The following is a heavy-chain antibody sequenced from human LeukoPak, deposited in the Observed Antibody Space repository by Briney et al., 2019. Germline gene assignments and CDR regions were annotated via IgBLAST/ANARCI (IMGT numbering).Heavy chain of an antibody. CDR3: ARQDYDILTGYRNDY. CDR1: GGSISSSSYY. D-gene: IGHD3-9*01. J-gene: IGHJ4*02. CDR2: IYYSGST. Sequence: SETLSLTCTVSGGSISSSSYYWGWIRQPPGKGLEWIGSIYYSGSTYYNPSLKSRVTISVDTSKNQFSLKLSSVTAADTAVYYCARQDYDILTGYRNDYWGQGTLVTVSS. V-gene: IGHV4-39*01.